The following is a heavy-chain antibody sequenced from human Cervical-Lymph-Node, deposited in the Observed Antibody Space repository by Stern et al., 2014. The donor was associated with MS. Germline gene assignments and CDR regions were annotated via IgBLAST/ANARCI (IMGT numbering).Heavy chain of an antibody. V-gene: IGHV1-3*01. CDR2: SNSGNGQT. CDR3: ARDSGGGVLWF. D-gene: IGHD2-21*01. CDR1: GYSFSSYA. J-gene: IGHJ3*01. Sequence: QVQLEQSGAEVRKPGASVKVSCKTSGYSFSSYAMHWVRQAPGQGLEWMGWSNSGNGQTKYSQRFQDRVAITRDTAARIVYLELTNLTSEDTAIYFCARDSGGGVLWFWGRGSMVTVSS.